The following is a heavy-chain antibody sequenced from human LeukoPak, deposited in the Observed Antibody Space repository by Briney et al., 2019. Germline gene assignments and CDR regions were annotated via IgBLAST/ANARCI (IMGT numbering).Heavy chain of an antibody. V-gene: IGHV4-4*02. CDR2: IYHSGST. CDR3: ARVMTGSGSYYIPGYYFDY. Sequence: SETLSLTCAVSGGSISSSNWWSWVRQPPGKGLEWIGEIYHSGSTNYNPSLKSRVTISVDKSKNQFSLKLSSVTAADTAVYYCARVMTGSGSYYIPGYYFDYWGQGTLVTVSS. J-gene: IGHJ4*02. CDR1: GGSISSSNW. D-gene: IGHD3-10*01.